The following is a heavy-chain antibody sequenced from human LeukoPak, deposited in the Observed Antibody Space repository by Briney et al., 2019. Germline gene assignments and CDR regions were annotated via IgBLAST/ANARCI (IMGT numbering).Heavy chain of an antibody. J-gene: IGHJ4*02. CDR3: ATSLLEWLPFDY. D-gene: IGHD3-3*01. V-gene: IGHV1-2*02. CDR2: INPNSGGT. Sequence: GASVKVSRKASGYTFTGYYMHWVRQAPGQGLEWMGWINPNSGGTNYAQKFQGRVTMTRDTSIGTAYMELSRLRSDDTAVYYCATSLLEWLPFDYWGQGTLVTVSS. CDR1: GYTFTGYY.